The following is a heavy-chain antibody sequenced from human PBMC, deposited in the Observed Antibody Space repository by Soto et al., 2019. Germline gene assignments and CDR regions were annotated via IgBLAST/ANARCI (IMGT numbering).Heavy chain of an antibody. J-gene: IGHJ5*02. D-gene: IGHD3-22*01. CDR3: ARGRSYYDSSGYPNGWFDP. V-gene: IGHV1-69*13. CDR2: IIPIFGTA. CDR1: GGTFSSYS. Sequence: SVKVSCKASGGTFSSYSISWVREAPGQGLEWMGGIIPIFGTANYAQKFQGRVTITADESTSTAYMELSSLRSEDTAVYYCARGRSYYDSSGYPNGWFDPWGQGTLVTVSS.